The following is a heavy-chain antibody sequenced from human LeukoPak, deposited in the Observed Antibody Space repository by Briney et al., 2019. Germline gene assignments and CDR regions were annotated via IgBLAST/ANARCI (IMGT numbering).Heavy chain of an antibody. V-gene: IGHV1-18*01. Sequence: ASVKVSCKASGYTFTNYGITWVRQAPGQGLEWMGRIGAYNGNTNYAQKLQGRVTMTTDTSTSTAYMELRSLRSDDTAVYYCARDLLTYYYDSRGYYDYYFDYWGQGSLVTVSS. CDR2: IGAYNGNT. CDR3: ARDLLTYYYDSRGYYDYYFDY. D-gene: IGHD3-22*01. CDR1: GYTFTNYG. J-gene: IGHJ4*02.